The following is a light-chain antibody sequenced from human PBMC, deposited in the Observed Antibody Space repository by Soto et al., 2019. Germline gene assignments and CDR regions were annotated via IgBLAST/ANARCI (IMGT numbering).Light chain of an antibody. V-gene: IGLV3-21*02. CDR2: DDR. CDR3: QVWDSSSDYRVI. Sequence: SYELTQPPSVSVAPGQTARITCGGNNIGRKSVHWYQQQSGQAPVVVVYDDRDRPSGIPERFSGSHSGNTATLTISRVEAGDEADYYCQVWDSSSDYRVIFGGGTQLTVL. J-gene: IGLJ2*01. CDR1: NIGRKS.